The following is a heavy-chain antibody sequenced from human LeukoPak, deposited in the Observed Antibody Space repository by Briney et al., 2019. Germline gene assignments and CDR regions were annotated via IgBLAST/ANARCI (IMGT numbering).Heavy chain of an antibody. D-gene: IGHD4-17*01. Sequence: GGSLRLSCAASGITASSYAMTWVRQAPGKGLECVSSISGSGDRTMYADSVKGRFTISRDNFKNTLYLQMNSLRAEDTALYHCAKDPNGDYIGAFDMWGQGTMVTVSS. CDR2: ISGSGDRT. CDR3: AKDPNGDYIGAFDM. J-gene: IGHJ3*02. CDR1: GITASSYA. V-gene: IGHV3-23*01.